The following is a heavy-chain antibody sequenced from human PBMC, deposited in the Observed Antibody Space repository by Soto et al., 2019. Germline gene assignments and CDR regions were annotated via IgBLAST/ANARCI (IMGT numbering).Heavy chain of an antibody. CDR3: ARVAY. V-gene: IGHV3-21*06. CDR1: GFTFSRYS. CDR2: ISSGGNSK. J-gene: IGHJ4*02. Sequence: GGSLRLSCVASGFTFSRYSINWFRQAAGKGLEWVASISSGGNSKSYANSVKGRFTISRDNAENSLYLEMNTLRPEDTAVYYCARVAYWGQGTQVTVSS.